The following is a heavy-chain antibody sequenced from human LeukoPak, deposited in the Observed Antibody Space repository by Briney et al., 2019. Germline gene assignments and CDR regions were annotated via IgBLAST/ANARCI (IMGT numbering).Heavy chain of an antibody. V-gene: IGHV3-33*03. J-gene: IGHJ4*02. CDR1: GFTFSSYG. CDR3: ASVDYYGSGNYYNDVDY. D-gene: IGHD3-10*01. CDR2: IWYDGSNK. Sequence: PGGSLRLSCAASGFTFSSYGMHWVRQAPGKGLEWVAVIWYDGSNKYYADSVKGRFTISRDNAKNSLYLQMNSLRAEDTALYYCASVDYYGSGNYYNDVDYWGQGTLVTVSS.